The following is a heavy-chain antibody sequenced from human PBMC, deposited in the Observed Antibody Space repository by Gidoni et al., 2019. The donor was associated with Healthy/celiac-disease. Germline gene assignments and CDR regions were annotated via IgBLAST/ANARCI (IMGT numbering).Heavy chain of an antibody. CDR1: GFTFSSSD. CDR3: AKDTHSSGWFYRDAFEI. Sequence: EVQLVESGGGLVQPGGSLSLSFAASGFTFSSSDMSWVRQAPGKGMEWVSLISGSGGRTYYADSVKGRFTIYRDNYKNTLYLKMNSLRAEDKAVYYCAKDTHSSGWFYRDAFEIWGQGTMVTVSS. J-gene: IGHJ3*02. CDR2: ISGSGGRT. D-gene: IGHD6-19*01. V-gene: IGHV3-23*04.